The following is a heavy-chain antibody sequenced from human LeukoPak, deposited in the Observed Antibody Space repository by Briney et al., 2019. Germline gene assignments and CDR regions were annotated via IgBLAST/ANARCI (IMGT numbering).Heavy chain of an antibody. CDR1: GFTFSSYL. CDR3: ARDHIIAEADY. J-gene: IGHJ4*02. V-gene: IGHV3-7*03. Sequence: PGGALRLSCAASGFTFSSYLMSWVRQAPGKGLEWGTNIKQDGREKHYVDSVKGRFTIYRDNAQNSLYLQMNSLRAEDTAVYYCARDHIIAEADYWGQGTLVTVSS. CDR2: IKQDGREK. D-gene: IGHD6-13*01.